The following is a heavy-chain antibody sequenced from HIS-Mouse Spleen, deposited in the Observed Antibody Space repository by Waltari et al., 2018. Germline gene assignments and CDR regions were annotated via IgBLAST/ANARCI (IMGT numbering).Heavy chain of an antibody. V-gene: IGHV3-30*18. J-gene: IGHJ4*02. Sequence: QVQLVESGGGVVQPGRSLRLSCAASGFTFSSYGMHWVRQAPGKGLALVAVISYDGSNKYYADSVKGRFTISRDNSKNTLYLQMNSLRAEDTAVYYCAKDKHHAFDYWGQGTLVTVSS. CDR1: GFTFSSYG. CDR3: AKDKHHAFDY. CDR2: ISYDGSNK.